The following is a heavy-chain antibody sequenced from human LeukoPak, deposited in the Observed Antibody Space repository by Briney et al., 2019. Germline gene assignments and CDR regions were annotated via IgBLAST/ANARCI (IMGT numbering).Heavy chain of an antibody. J-gene: IGHJ6*02. CDR1: GFTFSDYY. V-gene: IGHV3-11*01. Sequence: PGGSLRLSCAASGFTFSDYYMSWIRQAPGKGLEWVSYISSSGSTIYYADSVKGRFTISRDNAKNSLYLQTNSLRAEDTAVYYCARASVVVISLYYYYGMDVWGQGTTVTVSS. D-gene: IGHD3-22*01. CDR2: ISSSGSTI. CDR3: ARASVVVISLYYYYGMDV.